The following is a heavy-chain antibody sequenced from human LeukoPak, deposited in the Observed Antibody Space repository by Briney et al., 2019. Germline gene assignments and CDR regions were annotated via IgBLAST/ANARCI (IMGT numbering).Heavy chain of an antibody. CDR1: GYTSTSYA. CDR2: INAGNGNT. D-gene: IGHD3-10*01. CDR3: ARGTSGSGSYGYYGMDV. J-gene: IGHJ6*04. V-gene: IGHV1-3*01. Sequence: GASVKVSCKASGYTSTSYAMHWVRQDPGQRLEWMGWINAGNGNTKYSQKFQGRVTITRDTSASTAYMELSSLRSEDTAVYYCARGTSGSGSYGYYGMDVWGKGTTVTVSS.